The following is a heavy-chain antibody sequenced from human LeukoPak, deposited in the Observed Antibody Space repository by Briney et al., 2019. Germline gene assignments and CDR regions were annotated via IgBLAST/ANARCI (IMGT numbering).Heavy chain of an antibody. CDR1: GFTFSSYG. CDR3: AKQFRPVTGMVEDAFDI. Sequence: RSLRLSCAASGFTFSSYGMHWVRQAPGKGLEWVAVISYDGSNKYYADSVKGRFTISRDNSKNTLYLQMNSLRAEDTAVYYCAKQFRPVTGMVEDAFDIWGQGTMVTVSS. V-gene: IGHV3-30*18. D-gene: IGHD5-18*01. CDR2: ISYDGSNK. J-gene: IGHJ3*02.